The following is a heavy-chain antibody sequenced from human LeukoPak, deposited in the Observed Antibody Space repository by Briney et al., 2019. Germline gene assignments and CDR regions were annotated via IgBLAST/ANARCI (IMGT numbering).Heavy chain of an antibody. CDR2: ISAYNGNT. V-gene: IGHV1-18*01. D-gene: IGHD6-13*01. CDR3: ARDGYSSSWYSNSWFDP. CDR1: GYTFTSYG. Sequence: ASVKVSCKASGYTFTSYGISWVRQAPGQGLEWMGWISAYNGNTNYAQKLQGRVTMTTDTSTSTAYMELRSLRSDDTAVYYCARDGYSSSWYSNSWFDPWGQGTLVTVSS. J-gene: IGHJ5*02.